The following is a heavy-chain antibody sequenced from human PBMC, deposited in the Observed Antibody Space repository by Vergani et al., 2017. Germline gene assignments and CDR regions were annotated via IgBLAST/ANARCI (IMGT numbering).Heavy chain of an antibody. CDR2: TYYRSKWYN. D-gene: IGHD2-2*02. J-gene: IGHJ6*02. V-gene: IGHV6-1*01. CDR1: GDSVSSNSAA. CDR3: ARDWVVVVPAAIVSSEDDYYYYYGMDV. Sequence: QVQLQQWGAGLVKPSQTLSLTCAISGDSVSSNSAAWNWIRQSPSRGLEWLGRTYYRSKWYNDYAVSVKSRITINPDTSKNQFSLQLNSVTPEDTAVYYCARDWVVVVPAAIVSSEDDYYYYYGMDVWGQGTTVTVSS.